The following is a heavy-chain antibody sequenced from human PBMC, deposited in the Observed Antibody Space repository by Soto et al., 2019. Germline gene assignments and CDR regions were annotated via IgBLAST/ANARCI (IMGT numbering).Heavy chain of an antibody. D-gene: IGHD2-2*01. Sequence: SQTLSLTCAISGDSFSSNGVAWNWIRQSPSRGLEWLGRTYYRSKWYNDYAVSVKSRITVNPDTSKNQFSLQLSSVTPEDTDVYYCPRGKYYGFDVWGQGPMVTVSS. CDR2: TYYRSKWYN. CDR3: PRGKYYGFDV. V-gene: IGHV6-1*01. CDR1: GDSFSSNGVA. J-gene: IGHJ3*01.